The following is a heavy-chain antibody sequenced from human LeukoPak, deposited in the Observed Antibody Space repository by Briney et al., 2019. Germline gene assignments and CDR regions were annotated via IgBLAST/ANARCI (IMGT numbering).Heavy chain of an antibody. CDR1: GYTLTELS. Sequence: ASVKVSCKVSGYTLTELSMHWVRQAPGKGLEWMGGFDPEVVETIYAQKFQGRVTMTRDTSISTAYMELSRLRSDDTAVYYCARANMVRGVGSFFDRNWFDPWGQGTLVTVSS. CDR2: FDPEVVET. V-gene: IGHV1-24*01. J-gene: IGHJ5*02. CDR3: ARANMVRGVGSFFDRNWFDP. D-gene: IGHD3-10*01.